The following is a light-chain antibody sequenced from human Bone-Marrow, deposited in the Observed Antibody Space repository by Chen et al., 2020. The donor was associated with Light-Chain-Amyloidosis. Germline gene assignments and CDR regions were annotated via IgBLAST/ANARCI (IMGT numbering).Light chain of an antibody. Sequence: SYALTQPPSVAVSPGPTARITCSGDDLPMKYAYWYQQKPGQAPVLVIHRETERPSGISERFSGTSSETTATLTISGGQAEDEADYHCQSADSSGTYEVIFGGGTKLTVL. CDR1: DLPMKY. CDR3: QSADSSGTYEVI. J-gene: IGLJ2*01. V-gene: IGLV3-25*03. CDR2: RET.